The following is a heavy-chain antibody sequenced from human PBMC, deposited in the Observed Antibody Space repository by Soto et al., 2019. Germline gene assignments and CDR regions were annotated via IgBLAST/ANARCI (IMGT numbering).Heavy chain of an antibody. CDR1: GFTFSSYS. Sequence: GGSLRLSCAASGFTFSSYSMNWVRQAPGKGLEWVSSISSSSSYIYYADSVKGRFTISRDNAKNSLYLQMNSLRAEDTAVYYCARGGYSGYDYYYYYYGMDVWGQGTTVTVSS. J-gene: IGHJ6*02. CDR3: ARGGYSGYDYYYYYYGMDV. D-gene: IGHD5-12*01. V-gene: IGHV3-21*01. CDR2: ISSSSSYI.